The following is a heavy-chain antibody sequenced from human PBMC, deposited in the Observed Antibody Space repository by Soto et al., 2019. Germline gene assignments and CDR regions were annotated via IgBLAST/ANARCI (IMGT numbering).Heavy chain of an antibody. CDR2: IYYSGST. D-gene: IGHD2-15*01. Sequence: SETLSLTCTVSGGSISSGGYYWSWIRQHPGKGLEWIGYIYYSGSTYYNPSLKSRVTISVDTSKNQFSLKLSSVTAADTAVYYCARDLWDQYCSGGSCYSGHAFDIWGQGTMVTVSS. J-gene: IGHJ3*02. CDR1: GGSISSGGYY. V-gene: IGHV4-31*03. CDR3: ARDLWDQYCSGGSCYSGHAFDI.